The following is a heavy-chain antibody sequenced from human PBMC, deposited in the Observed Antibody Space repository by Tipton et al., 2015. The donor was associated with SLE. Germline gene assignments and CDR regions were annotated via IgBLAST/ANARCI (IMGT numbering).Heavy chain of an antibody. CDR1: GFTFSSYA. CDR3: AKFEKTTDFYLDS. Sequence: VQLVQSGGGLIQSGGSLRLSCATSGFTFSSYALSWVRRAPGKGLEWVSAISGGGGSTYYADFVKGRLSISIDKSKKTLFLQMNSLRVDDTATYYCAKFEKTTDFYLDSWGQGTLVSVSS. J-gene: IGHJ4*02. D-gene: IGHD1/OR15-1a*01. CDR2: ISGGGGST. V-gene: IGHV3-23*04.